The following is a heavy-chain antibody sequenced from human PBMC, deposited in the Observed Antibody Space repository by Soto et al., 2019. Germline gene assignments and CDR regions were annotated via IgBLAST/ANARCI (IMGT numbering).Heavy chain of an antibody. CDR3: VKGYHDSLYFDY. V-gene: IGHV3-64D*06. J-gene: IGHJ4*02. CDR1: GFTGSSYA. CDR2: ISSNGCST. Sequence: GGSLRLSCSASGFTGSSYAMHWVRQAPGKGLEYVSAISSNGCSTYYADSVKGRFTISRDNSKNTPYLQMSSLRAEDTAVYYCVKGYHDSLYFDYWGQGTLVTVPS. D-gene: IGHD3-22*01.